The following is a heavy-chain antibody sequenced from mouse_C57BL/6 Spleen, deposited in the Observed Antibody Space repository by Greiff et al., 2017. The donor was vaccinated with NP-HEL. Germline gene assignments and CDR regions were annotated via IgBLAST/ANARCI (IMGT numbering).Heavy chain of an antibody. V-gene: IGHV5-16*01. J-gene: IGHJ4*01. CDR1: GFTFSDYY. CDR2: INYDGSST. CDR3: ARGSSNVGGAMDY. D-gene: IGHD1-1*01. Sequence: EVMLVESEGGLVQPGSSMKLSCTASGFTFSDYYMAWVRQVPEKGLEWVANINYDGSSTYYLDSLKSRFIISRDNAKNILYLQMSSLKSEDTATYYCARGSSNVGGAMDYWGQGTSVTVSS.